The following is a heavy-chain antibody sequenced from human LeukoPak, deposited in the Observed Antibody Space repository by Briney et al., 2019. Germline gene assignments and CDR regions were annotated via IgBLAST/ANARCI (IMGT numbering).Heavy chain of an antibody. CDR3: ASLYYDSSGTFDY. J-gene: IGHJ4*02. D-gene: IGHD3-22*01. Sequence: ALVKVSCKASGYTFTGYYMHWVRQAPGQGLEWMGWINPNSGGTNSAQKFQGRVTMTRDTSISTAYMELSSLKSDDTAVYYCASLYYDSSGTFDYWGQGTLVTVSS. V-gene: IGHV1-2*02. CDR1: GYTFTGYY. CDR2: INPNSGGT.